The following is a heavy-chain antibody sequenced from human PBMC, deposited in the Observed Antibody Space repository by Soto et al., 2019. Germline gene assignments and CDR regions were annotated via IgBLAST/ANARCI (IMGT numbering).Heavy chain of an antibody. CDR1: GGSFSGYY. J-gene: IGHJ6*02. Sequence: QVQLQQWGAGLLKPSETLSLTCAVYGGSFSGYYWSWIRQPPGQVLEWIGEINHSGSTNYNPSLTSRVTISVDTSKNQYALKLSSVTAADTSVYYCARWHYGSGSDYYDYGMDVWGQGTTVTVSS. V-gene: IGHV4-34*01. D-gene: IGHD3-10*01. CDR3: ARWHYGSGSDYYDYGMDV. CDR2: INHSGST.